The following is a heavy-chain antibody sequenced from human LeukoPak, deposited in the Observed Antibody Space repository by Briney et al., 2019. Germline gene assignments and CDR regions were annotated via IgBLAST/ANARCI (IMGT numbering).Heavy chain of an antibody. CDR2: IVVGSGNT. D-gene: IGHD6-6*01. V-gene: IGHV1-58*02. CDR1: GYTFTGYY. J-gene: IGHJ4*02. CDR3: AAVSIAAEYYFDY. Sequence: SVKVSCKASGYTFTGYYMHWVRQARGQRLEWIGWIVVGSGNTNYAQKFQERVTITRDMSTSTAYMVLSSLRSEDTAAYYCAAVSIAAEYYFDYWGQGTLVTVSS.